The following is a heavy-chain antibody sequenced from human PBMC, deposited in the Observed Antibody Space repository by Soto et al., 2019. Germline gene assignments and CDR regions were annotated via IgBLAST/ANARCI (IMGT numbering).Heavy chain of an antibody. CDR2: INHSGST. Sequence: PSETLSLTCAVYGGSFSGYYWSWIRQPPGKGLEWIGEINHSGSTNYNPSLKSRVTISVDTSKNQFSLKLSSVTAADTAAYYCARGETYSSSSNWFDPWGQGXLVTVYS. CDR1: GGSFSGYY. D-gene: IGHD6-6*01. J-gene: IGHJ5*02. V-gene: IGHV4-34*01. CDR3: ARGETYSSSSNWFDP.